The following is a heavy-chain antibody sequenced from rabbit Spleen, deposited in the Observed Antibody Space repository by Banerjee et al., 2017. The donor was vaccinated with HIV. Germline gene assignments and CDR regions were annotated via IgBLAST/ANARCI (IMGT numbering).Heavy chain of an antibody. Sequence: EQLEESGGGLVQPEGSLTLACTASGFSFISSYYMCWVRQAPGKGLEWIACIDTGFGGSTYYASWAKGRFTISKTSSTTVTLQMTSLTAADTATYFCATYVDYDGDFNLWGPGTLVTVS. J-gene: IGHJ4*01. D-gene: IGHD2-1*01. V-gene: IGHV1S45*01. CDR2: IDTGFGGST. CDR1: GFSFISSYY. CDR3: ATYVDYDGDFNL.